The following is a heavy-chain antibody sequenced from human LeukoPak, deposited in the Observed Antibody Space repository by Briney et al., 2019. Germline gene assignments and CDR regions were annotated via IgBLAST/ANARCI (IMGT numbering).Heavy chain of an antibody. D-gene: IGHD2-2*01. J-gene: IGHJ4*02. V-gene: IGHV1-3*01. Sequence: ASVKVSCKASGYTLTSQAMHWVRQAPGQRLEWMGWINAGNDNTKFSQKFQGRVTITRDTSASTVYMELSSLRSEDTAVYYCARVFCSTTSCEFDYWGQGTRVTVSS. CDR1: GYTLTSQA. CDR3: ARVFCSTTSCEFDY. CDR2: INAGNDNT.